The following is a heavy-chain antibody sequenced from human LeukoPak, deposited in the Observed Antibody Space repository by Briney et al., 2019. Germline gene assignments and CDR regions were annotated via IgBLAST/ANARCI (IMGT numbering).Heavy chain of an antibody. CDR1: GDSISSGNYY. J-gene: IGHJ5*02. CDR3: ARAVGSSESNWFNP. CDR2: IYTSGST. Sequence: SETLSLTCAVSGDSISSGNYYWSWIRQPAGKGLEWIGRIYTSGSTKYNPSLKSRVTISVDRSKNQFSLTLTSVTAADTAMYYCARAVGSSESNWFNPWGQGTQATVSS. V-gene: IGHV4-61*02. D-gene: IGHD1-26*01.